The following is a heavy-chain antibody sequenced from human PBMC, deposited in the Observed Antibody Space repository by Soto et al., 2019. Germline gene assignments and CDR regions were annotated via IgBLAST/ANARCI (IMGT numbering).Heavy chain of an antibody. CDR1: GFTFSSYA. CDR3: AKLMVTTRPRGYFDY. CDR2: ISGSGGST. V-gene: IGHV3-23*01. Sequence: EVQLLESGGGLVQPGGSLRLSCAASGFTFSSYAMSWVRQAPGKGLEWVSTISGSGGSTYYADSVKGRFTISRDSSKNTLYLQMNSLRDEDTAVYYCAKLMVTTRPRGYFDYWGQGTLVSVPS. D-gene: IGHD6-6*01. J-gene: IGHJ4*02.